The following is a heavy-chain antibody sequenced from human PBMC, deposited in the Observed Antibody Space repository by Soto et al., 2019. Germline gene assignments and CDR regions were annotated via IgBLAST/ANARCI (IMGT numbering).Heavy chain of an antibody. CDR2: INHSGST. CDR1: GGSFSGYY. V-gene: IGHV4-34*01. CDR3: ARGRYTWNCRYAFDI. J-gene: IGHJ3*02. Sequence: QVQLQQWGAGLLKPSETLSLTCAVYGGSFSGYYWSWIRQPPGKGLEWIGEINHSGSTNYNPSLKLRVNISVDTSKNQFSLKLSSVTAADTAVYYCARGRYTWNCRYAFDIWGQGTMVTVSS. D-gene: IGHD1-7*01.